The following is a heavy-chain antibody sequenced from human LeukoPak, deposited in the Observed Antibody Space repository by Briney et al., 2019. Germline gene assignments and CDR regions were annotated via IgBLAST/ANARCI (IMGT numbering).Heavy chain of an antibody. J-gene: IGHJ4*02. V-gene: IGHV3-30-3*01. Sequence: PGRSLRLSCAASGFTFSGYAMHWVRQAPGKGLEWVAVISYDGSNKYYADSVKGRFTISRDNSKNTLYLQMNSLRAEDTAVYYCARGPANYFDYWGQGTLVTVSS. CDR3: ARGPANYFDY. CDR1: GFTFSGYA. D-gene: IGHD1-14*01. CDR2: ISYDGSNK.